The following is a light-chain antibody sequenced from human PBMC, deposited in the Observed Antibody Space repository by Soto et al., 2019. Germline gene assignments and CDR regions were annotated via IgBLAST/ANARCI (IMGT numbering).Light chain of an antibody. V-gene: IGKV3-20*01. Sequence: IVLTQSPATLSLSPWERATLSCRASQSVSSTYLGWYQQKPGQAPRLLIYGASSRATGIPDRFSGTGSETDFTLTISRLEPEDFAVYYCQQYDNSPITFGQGTRLEIK. J-gene: IGKJ5*01. CDR1: QSVSSTY. CDR3: QQYDNSPIT. CDR2: GAS.